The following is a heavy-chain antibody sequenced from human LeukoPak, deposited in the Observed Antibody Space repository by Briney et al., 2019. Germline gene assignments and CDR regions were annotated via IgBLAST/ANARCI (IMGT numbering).Heavy chain of an antibody. J-gene: IGHJ4*02. CDR2: ISYDGSNK. V-gene: IGHV3-30-3*01. Sequence: GRSLRLSCAASGFTFSSYAMHWVRQAPGKGLEWVAVISYDGSNKYYADSVKGRFTISRDNSKNTLYLQMNSLRAEDTAVYYCARSQGSRSYYFDYWGQGTLVTVSS. CDR3: ARSQGSRSYYFDY. CDR1: GFTFSSYA. D-gene: IGHD1-26*01.